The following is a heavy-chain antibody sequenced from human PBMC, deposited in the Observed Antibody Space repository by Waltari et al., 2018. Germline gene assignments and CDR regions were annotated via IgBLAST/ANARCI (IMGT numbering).Heavy chain of an antibody. CDR2: YGPKNYKK. CDR1: GHTFTELS. J-gene: IGHJ6*02. CDR3: ATGADLLLSGHYGMDV. D-gene: IGHD3-16*02. V-gene: IGHV1-24*01. Sequence: QVQLVQSGAEVKKPGASVKVSCTVIGHTFTELSFHWVRQAPGKGLEWMGSYGPKNYKKPLAQKFQGRITMTEDSPADTTYMELSGLTSEDTAMYYWATGADLLLSGHYGMDVWGQGTTVAVSS.